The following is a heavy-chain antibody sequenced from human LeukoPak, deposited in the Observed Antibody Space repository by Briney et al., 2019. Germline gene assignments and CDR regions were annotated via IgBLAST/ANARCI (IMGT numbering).Heavy chain of an antibody. CDR2: IIPILGIA. CDR3: ARDLADYYDSSGYSPFDY. CDR1: GGTFISYA. V-gene: IGHV1-69*04. J-gene: IGHJ4*02. Sequence: VASVKVSCKASGGTFISYAISWVRQAPGQGLEWMGRIIPILGIANYAQKFQGRVTITADKSTSTAYMELSSLRSEDTAVYYCARDLADYYDSSGYSPFDYWGQGTLVTVSS. D-gene: IGHD3-22*01.